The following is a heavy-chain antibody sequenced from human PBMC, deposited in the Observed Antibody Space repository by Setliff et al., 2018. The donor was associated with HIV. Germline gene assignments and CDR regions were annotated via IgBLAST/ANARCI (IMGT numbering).Heavy chain of an antibody. J-gene: IGHJ3*01. V-gene: IGHV4-39*02. CDR1: GDSIRNSRDY. CDR2: IYYSGTT. Sequence: SETLSLTCSVSGDSIRNSRDYWGWIRQPPGKGLEWIGNIYYSGTTYYSPSLNSRVTISVDRPRNHFSLRLSAVTAADTAVYYCARELDNSDNSDPFDVWGQGTMVTVS. D-gene: IGHD4-4*01. CDR3: ARELDNSDNSDPFDV.